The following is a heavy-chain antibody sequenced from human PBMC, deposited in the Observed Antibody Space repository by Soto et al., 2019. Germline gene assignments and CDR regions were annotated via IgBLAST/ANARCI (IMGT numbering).Heavy chain of an antibody. CDR2: INTNTGNP. D-gene: IGHD3-10*01. V-gene: IGHV7-4-1*02. J-gene: IGHJ6*03. CDR1: GYTFTSYA. Sequence: ASVKVSCKASGYTFTSYAMNWVRQAPGQGLEWMGWINTNTGNPTYAQGFTGRFVFSLDTSVSTAYLQISSLKAEDTAVYYCACRGTSDYYYYMDVWGKGTTVTVSS. CDR3: ACRGTSDYYYYMDV.